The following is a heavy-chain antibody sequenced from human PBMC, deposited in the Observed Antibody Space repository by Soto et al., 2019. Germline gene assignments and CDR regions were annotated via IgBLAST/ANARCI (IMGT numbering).Heavy chain of an antibody. Sequence: QLQLQESGPRLVKPSETLSITCTVSGASITSSSYYWGWIRQAPGRGMEWIGSIHYSGTTNYKASLKSRVTISLDTSKNQFSLKLSSVTAADTAVYYCARHWGEPSYFDYWGQGTLVTVSS. V-gene: IGHV4-39*01. CDR2: IHYSGTT. CDR1: GASITSSSYY. J-gene: IGHJ4*02. CDR3: ARHWGEPSYFDY. D-gene: IGHD3-16*01.